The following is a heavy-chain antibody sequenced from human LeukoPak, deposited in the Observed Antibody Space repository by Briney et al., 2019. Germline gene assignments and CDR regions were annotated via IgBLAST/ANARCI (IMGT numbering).Heavy chain of an antibody. J-gene: IGHJ4*02. D-gene: IGHD6-13*01. Sequence: PSETLSLTCAVSGYSISSSSYYWGWIRQPPGKGLEWIGSIYYSGSTYYNPSLKSRVTISVDTSKNQFSLKLSSVTAADTAVYYCARHHIGYYYDYWGQGTLVTVSS. V-gene: IGHV4-39*01. CDR2: IYYSGST. CDR1: GYSISSSSYY. CDR3: ARHHIGYYYDY.